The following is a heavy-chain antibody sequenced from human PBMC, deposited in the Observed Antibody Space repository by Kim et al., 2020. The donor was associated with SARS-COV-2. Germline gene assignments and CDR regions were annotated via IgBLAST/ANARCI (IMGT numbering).Heavy chain of an antibody. CDR2: IYYSGST. Sequence: SETLSLTCTVSGGSISSYYWSWIRQPPGKGLEWIGYIYYSGSTNYNPSLKSRVTISVDTSKNQFSLKLSSVTAADTAVYYCARARSYYDILTGYQGGAFVIWGQGTMITVSS. CDR3: ARARSYYDILTGYQGGAFVI. CDR1: GGSISSYY. V-gene: IGHV4-59*01. D-gene: IGHD3-9*01. J-gene: IGHJ3*02.